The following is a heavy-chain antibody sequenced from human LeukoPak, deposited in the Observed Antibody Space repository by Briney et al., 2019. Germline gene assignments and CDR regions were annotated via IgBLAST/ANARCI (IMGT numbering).Heavy chain of an antibody. J-gene: IGHJ4*02. D-gene: IGHD4-17*01. CDR1: GGSISSSSYC. CDR3: ARLRSPVTILYYFDY. V-gene: IGHV4-39*01. Sequence: PSETLSLTCTVSGGSISSSSYCWGWIRQPPGKGLGWIGSFYCSGSTYYNPSLKSRVTISVDTSKSQFSLKLSSVTAADTAVYYCARLRSPVTILYYFDYWGQGTLVTVSS. CDR2: FYCSGST.